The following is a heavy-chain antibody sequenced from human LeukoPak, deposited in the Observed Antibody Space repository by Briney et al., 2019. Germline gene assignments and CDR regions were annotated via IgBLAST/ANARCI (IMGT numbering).Heavy chain of an antibody. D-gene: IGHD3-3*01. J-gene: IGHJ5*02. Sequence: GGSLRLSCAASGFTFSSYSMNWVRQAPGKGLEWVSSISSSSSYIYYADSVKGRFTISRDNAKNSLYLQMNSLRAEDTAVYYCAKQIDFWSGYLNPNWFDPWGQGTLVTVSS. CDR3: AKQIDFWSGYLNPNWFDP. V-gene: IGHV3-21*04. CDR2: ISSSSSYI. CDR1: GFTFSSYS.